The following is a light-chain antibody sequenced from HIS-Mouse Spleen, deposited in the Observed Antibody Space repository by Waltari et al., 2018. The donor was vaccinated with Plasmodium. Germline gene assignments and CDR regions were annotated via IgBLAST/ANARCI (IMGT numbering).Light chain of an antibody. V-gene: IGKV3-15*01. CDR2: GAS. CDR3: QQYNNWPPYT. J-gene: IGKJ2*01. Sequence: EIVMTQSPATLSVSPGERATLSCRASQSVSSNFAWYQQKPGQAPRLLIYGASTRATGIPARFIGSVSGTEFTLTISSMQSEDFAVYYCQQYNNWPPYTFGQGTKLEIK. CDR1: QSVSSN.